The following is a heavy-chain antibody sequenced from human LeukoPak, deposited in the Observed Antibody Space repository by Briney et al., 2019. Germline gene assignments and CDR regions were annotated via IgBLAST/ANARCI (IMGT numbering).Heavy chain of an antibody. V-gene: IGHV1-69*13. CDR3: AKLIRGYSYGQDAFDI. D-gene: IGHD5-18*01. Sequence: GASVKVSCKASGYTFTSYGISWVRQAPGQGLEWMGGIIPIFGTANYAQKFQGRVTITADESTSTAYMELSSLRSEDTAVYYCAKLIRGYSYGQDAFDIWGQGTMVTVSS. J-gene: IGHJ3*02. CDR2: IIPIFGTA. CDR1: GYTFTSYG.